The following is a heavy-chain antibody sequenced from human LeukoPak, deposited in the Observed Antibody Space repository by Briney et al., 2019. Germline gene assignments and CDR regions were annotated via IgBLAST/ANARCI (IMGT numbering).Heavy chain of an antibody. CDR2: ILYDGSNK. CDR1: GFTFRSYA. Sequence: GGSLRLSCAASGFTFRSYAMHGVGQAPGKGRDGVAVILYDGSNKKYADSVNGRFTNSRDNSQNILFLQINSLRPEDTAIYYCAKHPGDFTGIVNYYYMDVWGKGTTVTVSS. D-gene: IGHD1-26*01. J-gene: IGHJ6*03. CDR3: AKHPGDFTGIVNYYYMDV. V-gene: IGHV3-30*18.